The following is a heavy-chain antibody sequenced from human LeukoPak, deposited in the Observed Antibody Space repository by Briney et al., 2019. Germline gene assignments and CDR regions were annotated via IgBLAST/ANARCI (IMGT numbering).Heavy chain of an antibody. CDR2: ISSSGSTI. V-gene: IGHV3-48*04. CDR1: GFTFSSYS. Sequence: GGSLRLSCAASGFTFSSYSMNWVRQAPGKGLEWVSYISSSGSTIYYADSVKGRFTISRDNAKNSLYLQMNSLRAEDTAVYYCARMRLRGAAAHFDYWGQGTLVTVSS. CDR3: ARMRLRGAAAHFDY. D-gene: IGHD6-13*01. J-gene: IGHJ4*02.